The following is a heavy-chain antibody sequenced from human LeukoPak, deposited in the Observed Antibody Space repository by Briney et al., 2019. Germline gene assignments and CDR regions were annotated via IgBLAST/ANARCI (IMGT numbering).Heavy chain of an antibody. J-gene: IGHJ5*02. D-gene: IGHD1-1*01. CDR2: INHSGST. Sequence: PSETLSLTCAVYVGSFSGYYWSWIRQPPGKGLEWIGEINHSGSTNYNPSLKSRVTISVDTSKNQFSLKLSSVTAADTAVYYCARGRSTGKGRWFDPWGQGTLVTVSS. V-gene: IGHV4-34*01. CDR3: ARGRSTGKGRWFDP. CDR1: VGSFSGYY.